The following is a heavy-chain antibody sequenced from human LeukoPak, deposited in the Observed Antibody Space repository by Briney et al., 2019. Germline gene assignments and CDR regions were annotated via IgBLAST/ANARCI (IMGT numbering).Heavy chain of an antibody. D-gene: IGHD6-19*01. CDR2: IRSKAYGGTT. CDR1: GFTFGDYA. V-gene: IGHV3-49*03. CDR3: TRYSSGWFFDY. J-gene: IGHJ4*02. Sequence: GGSLRLSCTASGFTFGDYAMSWFRQAPGKGLEWVGFIRSKAYGGTTEYAASVKGRFTISRDDSKSIAYLQMNSLKTEDTAVYYCTRYSSGWFFDYWGQGTLVTVSS.